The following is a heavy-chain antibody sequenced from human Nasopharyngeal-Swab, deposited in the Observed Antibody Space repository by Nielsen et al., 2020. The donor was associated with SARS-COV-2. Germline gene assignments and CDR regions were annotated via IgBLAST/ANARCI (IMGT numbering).Heavy chain of an antibody. CDR3: ARGRAAAVDY. J-gene: IGHJ4*02. CDR2: IYYSGST. D-gene: IGHD6-13*01. V-gene: IGHV4-59*01. Sequence: WIRQPPGKGLEWIGYIYYSGSTNYNPSRKRRVTISVDTSKNQFSLKLSSVTAADTAVYYCARGRAAAVDYWGQGTLVTVSS.